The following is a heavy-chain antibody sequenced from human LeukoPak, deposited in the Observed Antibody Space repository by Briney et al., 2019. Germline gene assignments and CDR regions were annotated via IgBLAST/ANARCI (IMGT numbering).Heavy chain of an antibody. D-gene: IGHD3-10*01. Sequence: ASVKVCCTASGYTFTGYYMHWVRQAPGQGLEWMGWISPNSGGTNYAQKFQGRVTMTRDTSSSTAYMELSRLTSDDTAVYYCARVANPITMVRGVSWFDHWGQGTLVSVSS. CDR3: ARVANPITMVRGVSWFDH. J-gene: IGHJ5*02. CDR2: ISPNSGGT. CDR1: GYTFTGYY. V-gene: IGHV1-2*02.